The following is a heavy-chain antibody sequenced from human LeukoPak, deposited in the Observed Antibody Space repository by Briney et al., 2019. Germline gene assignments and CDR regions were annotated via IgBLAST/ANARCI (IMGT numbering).Heavy chain of an antibody. Sequence: GASVKVSCKASGYTFTSYGISWVRQAPGQGLEWMGWINTNTGNPTYAQGFTGRFVFSLDTSVSTAYLQISSLKAEDTAVYYCARQYGRPTRDWFDPWGQGTLVTVSS. D-gene: IGHD1-26*01. CDR1: GYTFTSYG. J-gene: IGHJ5*02. V-gene: IGHV7-4-1*02. CDR2: INTNTGNP. CDR3: ARQYGRPTRDWFDP.